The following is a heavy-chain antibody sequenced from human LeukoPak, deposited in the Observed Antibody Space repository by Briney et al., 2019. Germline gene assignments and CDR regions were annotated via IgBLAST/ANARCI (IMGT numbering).Heavy chain of an antibody. D-gene: IGHD3-10*01. Sequence: SETLSLTCTVSGGSISSYYWSWIRQPPGKGLEWIGYIYYSGSTNYNPSLKSRVTISVDTSKNQFSLKLSSVTAADTAVYYCARAGFGIDFWGQGTLVTVSS. CDR2: IYYSGST. J-gene: IGHJ4*02. V-gene: IGHV4-59*01. CDR1: GGSISSYY. CDR3: ARAGFGIDF.